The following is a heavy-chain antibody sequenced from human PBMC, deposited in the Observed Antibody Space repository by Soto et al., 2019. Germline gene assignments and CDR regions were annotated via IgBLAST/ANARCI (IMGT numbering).Heavy chain of an antibody. V-gene: IGHV3-23*01. J-gene: IGHJ4*02. D-gene: IGHD6-19*01. CDR2: ISGSGGST. CDR3: AKAMKGSGWYLVFDY. CDR1: GFTFSSYA. Sequence: GSLRLSCAASGFTFSSYAMSWVRQAPRKVLEWVSAISGSGGSTYYADSVKGRFTISRDNSKNTLYLQMNSLRAEDTAVYYCAKAMKGSGWYLVFDYWGQGTLVTVSS.